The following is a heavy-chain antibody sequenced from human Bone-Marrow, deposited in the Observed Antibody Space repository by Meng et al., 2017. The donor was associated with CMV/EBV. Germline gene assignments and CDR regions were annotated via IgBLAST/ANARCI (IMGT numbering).Heavy chain of an antibody. CDR3: ARRVAVAANYLDC. D-gene: IGHD6-19*01. CDR1: AGSISSNTYY. J-gene: IGHJ4*02. CDR2: IYVSGDT. V-gene: IGHV4-39*01. Sequence: TSSAGSISSNTYYGGGIRQPPGKRLEWIESIYVSGDTYYNPSLKSRVTMSADTSRNQVSLSLGSVTVADTAVYYCARRVAVAANYLDCWGQGTLVTVSS.